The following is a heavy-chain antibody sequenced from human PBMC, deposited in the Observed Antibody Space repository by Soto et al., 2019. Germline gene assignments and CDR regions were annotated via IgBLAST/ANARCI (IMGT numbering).Heavy chain of an antibody. J-gene: IGHJ4*02. D-gene: IGHD3-22*01. CDR3: ARDSYYDSSGYPGH. CDR1: GFPFISYA. V-gene: IGHV3-30-3*01. Sequence: GGSLILSCAASGFPFISYAMHWVRQAPGKGLEWVAVISYDGSNKYYADSVKGRFTISRDNSKNTLYLQMNSLRAEDTAVYYCARDSYYDSSGYPGHWGQGTLVTVSS. CDR2: ISYDGSNK.